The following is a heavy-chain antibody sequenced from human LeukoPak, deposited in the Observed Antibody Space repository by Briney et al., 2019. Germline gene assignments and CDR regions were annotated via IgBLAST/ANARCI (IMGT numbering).Heavy chain of an antibody. D-gene: IGHD3-3*01. V-gene: IGHV3-15*01. J-gene: IGHJ4*02. CDR3: TTAPPHYDFWSGYNYYFDY. CDR1: GFTFSNAW. CDR2: IKSKTGGGTA. Sequence: PGGSLRLSCAASGFTFSNAWMSWVRQAPGKGLEWVGRIKSKTGGGTADYAAPVKGRFTISRDDTKKTLDMKMNSLKTEDTAVYYCTTAPPHYDFWSGYNYYFDYWGQGTLVTVSS.